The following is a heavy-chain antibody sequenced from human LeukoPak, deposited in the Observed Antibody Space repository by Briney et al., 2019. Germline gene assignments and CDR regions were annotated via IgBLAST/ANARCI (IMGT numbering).Heavy chain of an antibody. V-gene: IGHV3-23*01. J-gene: IGHJ4*02. CDR1: GFTFSSYA. D-gene: IGHD3-10*01. CDR2: ISGSGGST. Sequence: SGGSLRLSCAASGFTFSSYAMSWVRQAPGKGLEWVSAISGSGGSTYYADSVKGRFTISRDNSKNKLYLQMNSLRAEDTDLYYCAKDPALLWFGEFPSPFDYWGQGTLVTVSS. CDR3: AKDPALLWFGEFPSPFDY.